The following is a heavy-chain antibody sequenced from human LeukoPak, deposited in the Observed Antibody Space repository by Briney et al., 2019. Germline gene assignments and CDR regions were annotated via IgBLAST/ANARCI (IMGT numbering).Heavy chain of an antibody. D-gene: IGHD6-19*01. CDR2: XXTNDGTR. CDR1: GYTLTRYY. V-gene: IGHV1-46*01. Sequence: ASVKVSCKASGYTLTRYYXHWVRQAPGQGXXXXXXXXTNDGTRSYAQKFQGXXTMTRDMSTSTVYMELSSLRSEDTALNYCARDIAVTGTGHYYGMDVWGQGTAVTVSS. J-gene: IGHJ6*02. CDR3: ARDIAVTGTGHYYGMDV.